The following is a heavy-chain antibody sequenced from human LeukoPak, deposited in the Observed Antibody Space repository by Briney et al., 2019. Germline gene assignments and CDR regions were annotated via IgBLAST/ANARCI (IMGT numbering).Heavy chain of an antibody. D-gene: IGHD1/OR15-1a*01. CDR1: GFTFSKYA. J-gene: IGHJ5*02. CDR2: MSYDGSHH. Sequence: GGSLRLSCAASGFTFSKYAMHSVRQAPGKGLERGVRMSYDGSHHYYADSVKGRFPISRDHSNNTVFLQMNSLRTEDPAVYYCAKQRVGYFRSWGQGTLVTVSS. V-gene: IGHV3-30*01. CDR3: AKQRVGYFRS.